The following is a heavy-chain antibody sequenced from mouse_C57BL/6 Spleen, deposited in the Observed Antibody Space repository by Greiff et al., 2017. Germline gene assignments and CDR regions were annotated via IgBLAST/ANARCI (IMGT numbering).Heavy chain of an antibody. Sequence: EVQLQQSGPELVKPGASVKISCKASGYTFTDSYMNWVKPSHGKSLEWIGDINPNNGGTSYNQQFKGKATLTVAKSSSTAYVELRGLTSENSAVYYCARGDDGYGGDYWGQGTTLTVSS. J-gene: IGHJ2*01. CDR3: ARGDDGYGGDY. V-gene: IGHV1-26*01. CDR1: GYTFTDSY. D-gene: IGHD2-3*01. CDR2: INPNNGGT.